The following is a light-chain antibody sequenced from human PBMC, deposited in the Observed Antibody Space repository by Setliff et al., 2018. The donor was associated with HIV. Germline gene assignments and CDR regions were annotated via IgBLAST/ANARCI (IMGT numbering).Light chain of an antibody. V-gene: IGKV1-6*01. CDR2: GVS. CDR3: LQDYDYPLT. CDR1: QDIRSD. J-gene: IGKJ1*01. Sequence: AIQLTQSPSSLSASVGDRVTITCRASQDIRSDLGWYQQRPGKAPHLLIYGVSHLHSGVPSRFSGSKSGTEFTLTISSLQPEDFATYYCLQDYDYPLTFGQGTKVDIK.